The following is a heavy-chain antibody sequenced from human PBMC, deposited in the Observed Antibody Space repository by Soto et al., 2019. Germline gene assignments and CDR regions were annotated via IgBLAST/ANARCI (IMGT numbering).Heavy chain of an antibody. CDR3: ASSASPDAY. D-gene: IGHD1-26*01. CDR1: GFTFNSYS. CDR2: INSGSTSV. Sequence: EVQLVESGGGLVQPGGSLRLSCVASGFTFNSYSMNWVRQAPGKGLEWISYINSGSTSVFYADSVKRRFTISRDNAKNSLYPQMNSLRAEDTAVYYCASSASPDAYWGQGTLVTVSS. V-gene: IGHV3-48*01. J-gene: IGHJ4*02.